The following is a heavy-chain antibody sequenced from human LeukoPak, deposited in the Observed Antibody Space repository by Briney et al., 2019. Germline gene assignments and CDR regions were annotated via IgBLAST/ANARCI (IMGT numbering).Heavy chain of an antibody. J-gene: IGHJ4*02. CDR1: GFTFSSYG. D-gene: IGHD6-19*01. V-gene: IGHV3-30*03. Sequence: PGGSLRLSCAASGFTFSSYGMHWVRQAPGKGLEWVAVISYDGSNKYYADSVKGRFTISRDNAEKSLYLEVNSLRAEDTAVYYCARALYTSGWYPDYFDFWGQGTLVTVSS. CDR3: ARALYTSGWYPDYFDF. CDR2: ISYDGSNK.